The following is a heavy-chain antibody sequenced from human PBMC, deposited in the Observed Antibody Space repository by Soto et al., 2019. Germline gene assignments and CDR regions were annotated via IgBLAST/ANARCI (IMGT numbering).Heavy chain of an antibody. Sequence: ASVKVSCKASGYTFTSYGISWVRQAPGQGLEWMGWISAYNGNTNYAQKLQGRVTMTTDTSTSTAYMELRSLRSDDTAVYYCARYQLPYYYDSSGYFIWGQGTLVTVSS. CDR1: GYTFTSYG. CDR3: ARYQLPYYYDSSGYFI. CDR2: ISAYNGNT. V-gene: IGHV1-18*01. J-gene: IGHJ4*02. D-gene: IGHD3-22*01.